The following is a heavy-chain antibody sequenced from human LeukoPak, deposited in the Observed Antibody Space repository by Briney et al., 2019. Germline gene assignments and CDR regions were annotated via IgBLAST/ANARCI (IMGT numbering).Heavy chain of an antibody. Sequence: PGGSLRLSCAASGFTFSNAWMSWVRQAPGKGLELVSVLYPGGSTYIADSVKGRFSISRDNSKNTLYLQMNSLTSDDTAIYFCARDFWFGESGAGGYFDYWGRGTLVTVSS. CDR1: GFTFSNAW. CDR2: LYPGGST. D-gene: IGHD3-10*01. V-gene: IGHV3-66*02. CDR3: ARDFWFGESGAGGYFDY. J-gene: IGHJ4*02.